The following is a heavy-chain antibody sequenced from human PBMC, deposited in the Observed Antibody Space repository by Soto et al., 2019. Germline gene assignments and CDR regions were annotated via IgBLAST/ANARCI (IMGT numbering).Heavy chain of an antibody. CDR1: GYNFINYW. D-gene: IGHD3-10*01. Sequence: GESLKISCKASGYNFINYWISWVRQMPGKGLEWIGRIDPSDSYTKYRPSFEGHVTMSVDKSISTAYLQWSRLKASDTAMYYCARHTPNYYGSGSQDSWGQGTMDTVSS. J-gene: IGHJ4*02. CDR3: ARHTPNYYGSGSQDS. V-gene: IGHV5-10-1*01. CDR2: IDPSDSYT.